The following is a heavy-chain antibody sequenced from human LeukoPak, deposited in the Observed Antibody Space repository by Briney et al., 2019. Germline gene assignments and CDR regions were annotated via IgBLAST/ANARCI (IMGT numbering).Heavy chain of an antibody. CDR2: ISGSGGST. D-gene: IGHD3-10*01. Sequence: GGSLRLSCAASGFTFSSYAMSWVRQAPGKWLEWVSAISGSGGSTYYADSVKGRFTISRDNSKNSLYLQMNSLRAEDTAVYYCARELCFGGRGARTTDFDYWGQGTLVTVSS. J-gene: IGHJ4*02. CDR1: GFTFSSYA. V-gene: IGHV3-23*01. CDR3: ARELCFGGRGARTTDFDY.